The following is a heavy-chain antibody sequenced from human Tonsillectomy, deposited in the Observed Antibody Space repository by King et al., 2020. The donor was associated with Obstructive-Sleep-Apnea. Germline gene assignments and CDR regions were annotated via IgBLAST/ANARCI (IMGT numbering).Heavy chain of an antibody. D-gene: IGHD3-22*01. CDR2: ISSSSSTI. J-gene: IGHJ6*02. CDR3: ANATYYYARSGSHYYDYYGMDV. Sequence: VQLVESGGGLVQPGGSLRLSCAASGFTFSSYSMNWVRQAPGKGLEWVSYISSSSSTIYYADSVKGRFTISRDNAKKSLYLQMNSLRSEDTAVYYCANATYYYARSGSHYYDYYGMDVWGQGTTVTVSS. CDR1: GFTFSSYS. V-gene: IGHV3-48*01.